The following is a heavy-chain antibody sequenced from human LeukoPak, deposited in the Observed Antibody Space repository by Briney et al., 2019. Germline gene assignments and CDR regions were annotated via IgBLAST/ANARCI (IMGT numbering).Heavy chain of an antibody. CDR2: IYYSGST. CDR1: GGSISSSSYY. CDR3: ARQYSPPYNCFDP. D-gene: IGHD6-13*01. V-gene: IGHV4-39*01. J-gene: IGHJ5*02. Sequence: PSQTLSLTCTVSGGSISSSSYYWGWIRQPPGKGLEWIGSIYYSGSTYYNPSLKSRVTISVDTSKNQFSLKLSSVTAADTAVYYCARQYSPPYNCFDPWGQGTLVTVSS.